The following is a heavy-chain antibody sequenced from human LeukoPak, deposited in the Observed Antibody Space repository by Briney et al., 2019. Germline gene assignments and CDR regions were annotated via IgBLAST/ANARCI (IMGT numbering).Heavy chain of an antibody. CDR1: GFTFYEYD. J-gene: IGHJ4*02. D-gene: IGHD5-12*01. CDR2: INLNGGSR. V-gene: IGHV3-20*04. CDR3: ARGPSGYHNT. Sequence: PGGSLRLSCAASGFTFYEYDMSWVRQRPGKGLEWVCGINLNGGSRGYADSVKGRFTISRDNAKNSLYLQMNSLRAEDTAVYYCARGPSGYHNTGGQGTLVTVSS.